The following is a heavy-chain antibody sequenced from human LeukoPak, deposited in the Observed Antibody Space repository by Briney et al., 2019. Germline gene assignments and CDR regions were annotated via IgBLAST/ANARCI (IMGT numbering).Heavy chain of an antibody. J-gene: IGHJ4*02. D-gene: IGHD2-2*01. V-gene: IGHV1-2*02. Sequence: ASVNVSCKASGYTFTGYYMHWVRQAPGQGREWMGWINPNSGGTNYAQKFQGRVTMTRDTSISTAYMELSRLRSDDTAVYYCAIELVVPAAREGGYWGQGTLVTVSS. CDR1: GYTFTGYY. CDR3: AIELVVPAAREGGY. CDR2: INPNSGGT.